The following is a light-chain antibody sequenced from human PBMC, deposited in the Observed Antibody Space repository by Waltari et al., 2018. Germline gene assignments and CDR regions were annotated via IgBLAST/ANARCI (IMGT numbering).Light chain of an antibody. J-gene: IGLJ3*02. CDR3: ASWDDSLSALV. CDR1: SSNIGSNY. V-gene: IGLV1-47*01. CDR2: RDD. Sequence: QSVLTQAPSASETPGQRITISCSGSSSNIGSNYVSWYQHLPGAAPKLLIGRDDPRPSGVPARFSGSKSGTSASLAISALRSEDEADYYCASWDDSLSALVFGGGTKLTVL.